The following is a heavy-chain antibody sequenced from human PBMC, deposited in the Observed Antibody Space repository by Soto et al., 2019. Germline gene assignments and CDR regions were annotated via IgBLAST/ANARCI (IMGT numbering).Heavy chain of an antibody. CDR2: ISGSGGTT. V-gene: IGHV3-23*01. D-gene: IGHD1-26*01. J-gene: IGHJ4*02. CDR3: AKHLSGSDLFDN. CDR1: GFTFSTYA. Sequence: PGGSLRVSCAASGFTFSTYAMSCVRQAPGKGPEWVSAISGSGGTTYYADSVKGRFTLSRDNSKDTLYLQMNSLRAEDTALYFCAKHLSGSDLFDNCGQGTKVTVSS.